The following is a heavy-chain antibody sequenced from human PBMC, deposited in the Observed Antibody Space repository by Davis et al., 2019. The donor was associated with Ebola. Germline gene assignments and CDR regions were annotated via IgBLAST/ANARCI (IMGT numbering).Heavy chain of an antibody. CDR3: ARHRPSLVGYMDV. CDR2: IYHSGST. CDR1: GGSISSGGYS. D-gene: IGHD1-1*01. V-gene: IGHV4-30-2*01. Sequence: LRLSCAVSGGSISSGGYSWSWIRQPPGKGLEWIGYIYHSGSTYYNPSLKSRVTISVDRSKNQFSLKLSSVTAADTAVYYCARHRPSLVGYMDVWGQGTLVTVSS. J-gene: IGHJ4*02.